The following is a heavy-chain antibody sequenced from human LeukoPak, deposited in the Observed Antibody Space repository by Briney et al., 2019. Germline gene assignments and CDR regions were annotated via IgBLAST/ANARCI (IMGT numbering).Heavy chain of an antibody. V-gene: IGHV3-21*04. CDR1: GFTFSSYS. J-gene: IGHJ4*02. D-gene: IGHD3-10*01. CDR2: ISSSSSYI. CDR3: ARRYGSGSYGGNYFDY. Sequence: GGSLRLSCAASGFTFSSYSMNWVRQAPGKGLEWVSSISSSSSYIYYADSVKGRFTISRDNAKNSLYLQMNSLRAEDTAVYYCARRYGSGSYGGNYFDYWGQGTLVTVSS.